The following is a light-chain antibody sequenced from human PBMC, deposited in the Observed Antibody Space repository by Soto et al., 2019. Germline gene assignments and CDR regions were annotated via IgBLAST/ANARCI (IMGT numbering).Light chain of an antibody. CDR2: DVS. CDR1: SSDVGDYNY. J-gene: IGLJ2*01. CDR3: SSCTTGSTL. V-gene: IGLV2-14*01. Sequence: QSALTQPASVSGSPGQSITISCTGTSSDVGDYNYVSWYQQHPGKAPKLMIYDVSNRPSGVSNRFSGSKSGNTASLTISGLQAEDEADYYCSSCTTGSTLFGGGTKLIVL.